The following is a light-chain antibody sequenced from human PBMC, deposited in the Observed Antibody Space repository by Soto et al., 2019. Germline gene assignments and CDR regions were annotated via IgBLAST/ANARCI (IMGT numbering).Light chain of an antibody. Sequence: ESVLTQSPATLSLSPGERATLSCRASPSVSNSLAWYQHKPGQAPRLLIYDASNRATGVPTRFSGSGSGTDFTLTISSLEPEDFAVYYCQQRNKWPPVTFGGGTRVENK. V-gene: IGKV3-11*01. CDR2: DAS. J-gene: IGKJ4*01. CDR3: QQRNKWPPVT. CDR1: PSVSNS.